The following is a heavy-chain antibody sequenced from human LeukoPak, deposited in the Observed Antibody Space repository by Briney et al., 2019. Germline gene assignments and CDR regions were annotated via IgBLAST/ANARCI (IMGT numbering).Heavy chain of an antibody. CDR1: GCTFSSYW. Sequence: GGSLRLSCAASGCTFSSYWMHWVRQAPGKGLVLVSRINTDGSSTTYADSVRGRFTISRENAKNTLYLQMNSLRAEDTAVFYCARGYSSSYRLDYWGQGTLVTVSS. V-gene: IGHV3-74*01. D-gene: IGHD6-6*01. CDR2: INTDGSST. CDR3: ARGYSSSYRLDY. J-gene: IGHJ4*02.